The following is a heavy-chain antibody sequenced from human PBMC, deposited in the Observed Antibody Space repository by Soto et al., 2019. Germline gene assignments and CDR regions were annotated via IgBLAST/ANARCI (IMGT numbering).Heavy chain of an antibody. D-gene: IGHD2-15*01. V-gene: IGHV3-30*18. J-gene: IGHJ4*02. CDR1: GFTFSSYG. CDR2: ISYDGSNK. Sequence: GGSLRLSCAASGFTFSSYGMHWVRQAPGKGLEWVAVISYDGSNKYYADSVKGRFTISRDNSKNTLYLQMNSLRDEDTAVYYCAKSPAVVVVVAATSFQFDYWGQGTLVTVSS. CDR3: AKSPAVVVVVAATSFQFDY.